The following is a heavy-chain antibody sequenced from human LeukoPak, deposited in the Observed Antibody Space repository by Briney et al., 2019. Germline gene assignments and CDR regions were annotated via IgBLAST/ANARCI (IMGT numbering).Heavy chain of an antibody. Sequence: PSQTLSLTCTVSGGSISSGGYYWSWIRQHPGKGLEWIGYIYYSGSTYYNPSLKSRVTISVDTSKNQFSLKLRSVTAADTAVYYCARVVPAYCSGGSCYRNWFDPWGQGTLVTVSS. J-gene: IGHJ5*02. CDR2: IYYSGST. CDR3: ARVVPAYCSGGSCYRNWFDP. CDR1: GGSISSGGYY. V-gene: IGHV4-31*03. D-gene: IGHD2-15*01.